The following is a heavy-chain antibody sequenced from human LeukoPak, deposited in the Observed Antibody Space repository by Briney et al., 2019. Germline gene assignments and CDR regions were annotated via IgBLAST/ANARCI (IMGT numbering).Heavy chain of an antibody. V-gene: IGHV3-23*01. CDR2: IYEDGGTT. CDR1: GFTFRSHA. CDR3: AKDFRIGYSAHFDY. D-gene: IGHD2-21*01. Sequence: GGSLRLSCVGSGFTFRSHAMSWVRQAPEKGLEFVSGIYEDGGTTYYADSVKGRFSISRDNSKNTLYLQMDSLRGEDTAVYYCAKDFRIGYSAHFDYWGQGALVTVPS. J-gene: IGHJ4*02.